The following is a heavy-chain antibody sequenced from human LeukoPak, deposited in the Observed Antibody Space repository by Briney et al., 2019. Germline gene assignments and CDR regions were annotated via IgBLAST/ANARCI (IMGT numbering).Heavy chain of an antibody. Sequence: SETLPLTCSVSGGSMNSYYWSWIRQSPGKGLEWIGYIYYSGSTSYNPSLKSRVTISVDTSKNQFSLKLSSVTAADTAVYYCARHVWLQPFDYWGQGTLVTVSS. J-gene: IGHJ4*02. CDR1: GGSMNSYY. D-gene: IGHD3-9*01. V-gene: IGHV4-59*08. CDR3: ARHVWLQPFDY. CDR2: IYYSGST.